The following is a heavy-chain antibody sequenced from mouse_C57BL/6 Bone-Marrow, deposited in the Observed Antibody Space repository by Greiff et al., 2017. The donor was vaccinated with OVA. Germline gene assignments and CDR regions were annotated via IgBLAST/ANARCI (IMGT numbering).Heavy chain of an antibody. CDR2: ISYDGSN. Sequence: ESGPGLVKPSQSLSLTCSVTGYSITSGYYWNWIRQFPGNKLEWMGYISYDGSNNYNPSLKNRISITRDTSKNQFFLKLNSVTTENTATYYCAREEYYYGSRDWYFDVWGTGTTVTVSS. CDR3: AREEYYYGSRDWYFDV. CDR1: GYSITSGYY. J-gene: IGHJ1*03. D-gene: IGHD1-1*01. V-gene: IGHV3-6*01.